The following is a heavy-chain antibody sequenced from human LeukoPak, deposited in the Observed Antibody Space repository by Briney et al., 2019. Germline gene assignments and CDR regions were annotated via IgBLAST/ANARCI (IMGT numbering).Heavy chain of an antibody. J-gene: IGHJ5*02. CDR3: ARDRASGWYYWFDP. CDR2: IKQDGSEK. V-gene: IGHV3-7*01. Sequence: PGGSLRLSCAASGFTFSSYWMSWVRQAPGMGLEWVANIKQDGSEKYYVDSVKGRFTISRDNAKNSLYLQMNSLRAEDTAVYYCARDRASGWYYWFDPWGQGTLVTVSS. CDR1: GFTFSSYW. D-gene: IGHD6-19*01.